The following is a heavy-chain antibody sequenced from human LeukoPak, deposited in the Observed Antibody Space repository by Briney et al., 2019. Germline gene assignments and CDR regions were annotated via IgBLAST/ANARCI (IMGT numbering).Heavy chain of an antibody. CDR3: ARDRPQSGSDY. CDR1: GFTFSSYS. D-gene: IGHD6-6*01. V-gene: IGHV3-21*01. CDR2: ISSSSSYI. J-gene: IGHJ4*02. Sequence: PGGSLRLSCAAAGFTFSSYSMNWVRQAPGKGLEWVSSISSSSSYIYYADSVKGRFTISRDNAKNSLYLQMNSLRAEDTAVYYCARDRPQSGSDYWGQGTLVTVSS.